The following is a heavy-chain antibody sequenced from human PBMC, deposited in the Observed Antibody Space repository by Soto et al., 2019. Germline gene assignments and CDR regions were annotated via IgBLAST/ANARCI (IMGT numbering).Heavy chain of an antibody. J-gene: IGHJ5*02. CDR3: ARPIDYYDSSGYLTPDP. D-gene: IGHD3-22*01. CDR1: GFTFSSYA. V-gene: IGHV3-23*01. CDR2: ISGSGGST. Sequence: GGSLRLSCAASGFTFSSYAMSWVRQAPGKGLEWVSAISGSGGSTYYADSVKGRFTISRDNSKNTLYLQMNSLRAGDTAVYYCARPIDYYDSSGYLTPDPWGQGTLVTVSS.